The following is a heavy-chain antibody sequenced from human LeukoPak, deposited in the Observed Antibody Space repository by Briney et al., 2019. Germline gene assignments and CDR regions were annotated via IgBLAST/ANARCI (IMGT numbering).Heavy chain of an antibody. CDR2: IYYSGST. CDR1: GGSISSYY. Sequence: SETLSLTCTVSGGSISSYYWSWIRQPPGKGLEWIGYIYYSGSTNYNPSLKSRVTISVDTSKNQFSLKLSSVTAADTAVYYCARLGYGGNSVGYWGQGTLVTVSS. CDR3: ARLGYGGNSVGY. V-gene: IGHV4-59*08. J-gene: IGHJ4*02. D-gene: IGHD4-23*01.